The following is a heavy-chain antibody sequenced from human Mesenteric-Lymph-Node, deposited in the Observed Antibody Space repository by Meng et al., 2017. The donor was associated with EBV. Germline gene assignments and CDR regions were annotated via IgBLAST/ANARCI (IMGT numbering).Heavy chain of an antibody. CDR3: ARVSTSRFDY. V-gene: IGHV4-30-4*01. D-gene: IGHD2-2*01. CDR1: GGSISSGGYY. J-gene: IGHJ4*02. Sequence: QVQLQESVPGLLQPSQTLSLTCVVSGGSISSGGYYWSWIRQPPGKGLEWLGHIYYSGNTHYNPSLKSRLTISVDTSKNQFSLSLTFVTAADTAVYYCARVSTSRFDYWGQGSLVTVYS. CDR2: IYYSGNT.